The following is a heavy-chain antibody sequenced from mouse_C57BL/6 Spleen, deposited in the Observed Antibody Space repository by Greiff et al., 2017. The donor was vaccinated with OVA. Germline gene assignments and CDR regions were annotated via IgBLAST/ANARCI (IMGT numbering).Heavy chain of an antibody. CDR2: INPGSGGT. J-gene: IGHJ2*01. CDR1: GYAFTNYL. V-gene: IGHV1-54*01. CDR3: ARSGNYCDY. Sequence: VQVVESGAELVRPGTSVKVSCKASGYAFTNYLIEWVKQRPGQGLEWIGVINPGSGGTNYNEKFKGKATLTADKSSSTAYMQLSSLTSEDSAVYFCARSGNYCDYWGQGTTLTVSS. D-gene: IGHD1-1*02.